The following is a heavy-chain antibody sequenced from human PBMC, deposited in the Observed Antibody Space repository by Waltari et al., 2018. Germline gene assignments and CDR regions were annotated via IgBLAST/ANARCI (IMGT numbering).Heavy chain of an antibody. Sequence: QVQLQESGPGLVKPSETLSLTCTVSGGSISSYYWSWIRQPPGKGLEWIGYIYYSGSTNYNPSLKSRVTISVDTSKNQFSLKLSSVTAADTAVYYCARALIVVVPAAIFLDVWGKGTTVTISS. J-gene: IGHJ6*04. CDR3: ARALIVVVPAAIFLDV. D-gene: IGHD2-2*01. CDR1: GGSISSYY. CDR2: IYYSGST. V-gene: IGHV4-59*01.